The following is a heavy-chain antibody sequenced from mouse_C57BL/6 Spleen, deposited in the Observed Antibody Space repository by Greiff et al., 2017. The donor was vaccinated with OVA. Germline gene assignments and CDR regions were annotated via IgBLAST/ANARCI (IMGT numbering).Heavy chain of an antibody. CDR3: TRRLLDGFAY. Sequence: VQLQQSGAELVRPGASVKLSCTASGFNIKDDYMHWVKQRPERGLEWIGWIDPENGDTEYASKFQGKATITADTASNTAYLQLSSLTSEDTAVYCCTRRLLDGFAYWGQGTLVTVSA. CDR1: GFNIKDDY. CDR2: IDPENGDT. J-gene: IGHJ3*01. V-gene: IGHV14-4*01. D-gene: IGHD1-2*01.